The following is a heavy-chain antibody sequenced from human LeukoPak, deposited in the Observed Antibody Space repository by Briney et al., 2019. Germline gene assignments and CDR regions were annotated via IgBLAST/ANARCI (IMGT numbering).Heavy chain of an antibody. Sequence: GGSLRLSCAASGFTFRDAWMGWVRRAPGKGLEWVGLIKSRSSGGTTDYGARVKGRFTISRDDSKNTLYLQMDSLVTEDTAVFYCTADLIGNSRGIDYWGQGTQVTVSS. D-gene: IGHD6-13*01. CDR1: GFTFRDAW. J-gene: IGHJ4*02. CDR3: TADLIGNSRGIDY. CDR2: IKSRSSGGTT. V-gene: IGHV3-15*01.